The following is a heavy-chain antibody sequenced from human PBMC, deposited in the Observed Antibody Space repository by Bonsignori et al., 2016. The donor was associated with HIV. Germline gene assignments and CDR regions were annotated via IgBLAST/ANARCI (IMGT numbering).Heavy chain of an antibody. CDR1: GGSIGLYY. D-gene: IGHD1-26*01. V-gene: IGHV4-59*13. CDR3: ARETMPGITYFHH. Sequence: QVHLQESGPRLMKPSETLSLTCTVSGGSIGLYYWSWIRQTPGKGLEWIGDISHRGITRYNPSLRSRLTMSIDTSENQFSLRLTSVTAADTAVYFCARETMPGITYFHHWGRGTLVAVSS. CDR2: ISHRGIT. J-gene: IGHJ4*02.